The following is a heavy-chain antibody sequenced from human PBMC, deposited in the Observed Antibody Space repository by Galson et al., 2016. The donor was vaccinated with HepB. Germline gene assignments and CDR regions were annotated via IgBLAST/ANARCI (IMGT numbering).Heavy chain of an antibody. CDR3: ATGFSSGN. V-gene: IGHV3-15*01. CDR1: GFTFSNTW. Sequence: SLRLSCAASGFTFSNTWMVWVRQPPGKGLEWIGRIKSKSVGGTTDYAAPVKGRFTISRDDSKNTLYLQLNTLNSEDTAVYYCATGFSSGNWGQGTLVTVSS. CDR2: IKSKSVGGTT. J-gene: IGHJ4*02.